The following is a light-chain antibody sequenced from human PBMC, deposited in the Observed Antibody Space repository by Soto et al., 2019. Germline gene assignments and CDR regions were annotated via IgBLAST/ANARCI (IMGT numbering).Light chain of an antibody. J-gene: IGKJ5*01. CDR2: GAN. CDR1: QSLNSN. CDR3: QQRSNWPAIT. Sequence: IVMTQSPATLSVSPWERATLSCRPSQSLNSNLAWYQQRPGQAPRLLVYGANTRATGVPARFSGSGSGTEFTLTISSLQSEDFAVYYCQQRSNWPAITFGQGTRLEIK. V-gene: IGKV3-15*01.